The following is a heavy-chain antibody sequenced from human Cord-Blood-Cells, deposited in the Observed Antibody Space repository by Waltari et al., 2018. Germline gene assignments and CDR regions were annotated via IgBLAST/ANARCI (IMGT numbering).Heavy chain of an antibody. V-gene: IGHV4-34*01. CDR2: INHSGST. CDR1: GGSFSGYY. J-gene: IGHJ5*02. CDR3: ARGKSGSYYWFDP. D-gene: IGHD1-26*01. Sequence: QVQLQQLGAGLLKPSETLSLTCAVYGGSFSGYYWSWIRQPPGKGLEWIGEINHSGSTNYNPSLKSRVTISVDTSKNQFSLKLSSVTAADTAVYYCARGKSGSYYWFDPWGQGTLVTVSS.